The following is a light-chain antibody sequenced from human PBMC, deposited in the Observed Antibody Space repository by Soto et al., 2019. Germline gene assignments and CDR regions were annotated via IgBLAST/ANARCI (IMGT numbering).Light chain of an antibody. CDR3: SSYAGSNNYV. CDR1: SSNIGSNA. Sequence: QSVLTQPPSASGTPGQRVTISCSGSSSNIGSNAVSWYQQLPGTAPKLLICTDDQRPSGVPDRFSGSKSGTSASLAISGLQSEDEADYYCSSYAGSNNYVFGTGTKVTVL. J-gene: IGLJ1*01. CDR2: TDD. V-gene: IGLV1-44*01.